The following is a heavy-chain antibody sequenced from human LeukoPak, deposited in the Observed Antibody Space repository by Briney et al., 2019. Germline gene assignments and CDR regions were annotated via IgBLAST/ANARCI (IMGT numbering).Heavy chain of an antibody. V-gene: IGHV1-69*01. CDR2: IIPIFGTA. D-gene: IGHD2-2*01. CDR3: ASIVVVPAALFALDY. CDR1: GGTFSSYA. J-gene: IGHJ4*02. Sequence: SVKVSCKASGGTFSSYAISWVRQAPGQGLEWMGGIIPIFGTANYAQEFQGRVTITADESTSTAYMELSSLRSEDTAVYYCASIVVVPAALFALDYWGQGTLVTVSS.